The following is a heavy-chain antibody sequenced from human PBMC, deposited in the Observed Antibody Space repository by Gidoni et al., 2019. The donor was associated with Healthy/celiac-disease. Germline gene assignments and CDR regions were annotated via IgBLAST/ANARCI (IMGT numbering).Heavy chain of an antibody. CDR2: IIPIVGTA. V-gene: IGHV1-69*01. CDR1: GGTFSSYA. CDR3: ARWGEDIVVVPAAMDYYYYGMDV. D-gene: IGHD2-2*01. Sequence: QVQLVQSGAEAKKPGSSVKVSCKASGGTFSSYAISWVRQAPGQGLEWMGGIIPIVGTANYAQKFQGRVTITADESTSTAYMELSSLRSEDTAVYYCARWGEDIVVVPAAMDYYYYGMDVWGQGTTVTVSS. J-gene: IGHJ6*02.